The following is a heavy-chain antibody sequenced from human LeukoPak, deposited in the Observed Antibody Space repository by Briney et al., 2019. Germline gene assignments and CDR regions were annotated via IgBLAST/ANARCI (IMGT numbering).Heavy chain of an antibody. Sequence: GESLKISCKGSGYSFTSYWIGWVRQMPGKGLEWMGIIYPGDSDTRYSPSFQGQVTISADKSISTAYLQWSSLKASDTAMYYCARRYSSSWYSDYGMDVWGQGTTVTVSS. V-gene: IGHV5-51*01. D-gene: IGHD6-13*01. J-gene: IGHJ6*02. CDR3: ARRYSSSWYSDYGMDV. CDR1: GYSFTSYW. CDR2: IYPGDSDT.